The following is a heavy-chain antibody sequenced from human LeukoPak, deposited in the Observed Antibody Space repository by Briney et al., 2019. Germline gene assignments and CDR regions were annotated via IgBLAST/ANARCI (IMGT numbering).Heavy chain of an antibody. V-gene: IGHV3-33*06. CDR3: AKDDSSSSYYYYGMDV. CDR1: GFTFSSYG. D-gene: IGHD6-6*01. Sequence: GRSLRLSCAASGFTFSSYGMHWVRQAPGKGLEWVAVIWYDGNNKYYVDSVKGRFTISRDNSKNTLYLQMNSLRAEDTAVYYCAKDDSSSSYYYYGMDVWGQGTTVTVSS. CDR2: IWYDGNNK. J-gene: IGHJ6*02.